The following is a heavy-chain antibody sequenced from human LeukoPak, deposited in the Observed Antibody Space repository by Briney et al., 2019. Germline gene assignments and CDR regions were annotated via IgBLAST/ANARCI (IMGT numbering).Heavy chain of an antibody. CDR2: IRTTAEGAKYA. CDR1: GFSFTDYP. D-gene: IGHD3-9*01. V-gene: IGHV3-48*02. CDR3: ATDQRYAFDY. Sequence: QPGRSLRLSCATSGFSFTDYPMNWVRQAPGKGLEWISNIRTTAEGAKYAYYADSVKGRVTISRDDGKNTLYLHMNSLRDDDTAVYYCATDQRYAFDYWGQGILVTVSS. J-gene: IGHJ4*02.